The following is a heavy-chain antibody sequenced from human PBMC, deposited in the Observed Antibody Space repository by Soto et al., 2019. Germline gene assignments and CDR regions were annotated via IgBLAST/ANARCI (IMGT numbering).Heavy chain of an antibody. CDR2: IYYSGST. Sequence: SETLSLTCTVSGGSISSSSYYWGWIRQPPGKGLEWIGSIYYSGSTYYNPSLKSRVTISVDTSKNQFSLKLSSVTAADTAVYYCARSDYYDTDTNWFDPWGQGTLVTVSS. V-gene: IGHV4-39*01. D-gene: IGHD3-22*01. J-gene: IGHJ5*02. CDR1: GGSISSSSYY. CDR3: ARSDYYDTDTNWFDP.